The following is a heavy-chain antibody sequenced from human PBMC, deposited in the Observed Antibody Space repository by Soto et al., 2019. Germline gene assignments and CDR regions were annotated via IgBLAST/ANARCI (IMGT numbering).Heavy chain of an antibody. CDR2: IIPIFGTA. V-gene: IGHV1-69*06. Sequence: SVKVSCKASGGTFSSYAISWVRQAPGQGLEWMGGIIPIFGTANYAQKFQGRVTITADKSTSTAYMELSSLRSEDTAVYYCARWVGRYCSGGSCYYYYGMDVWGQGTTVTV. D-gene: IGHD2-15*01. CDR3: ARWVGRYCSGGSCYYYYGMDV. CDR1: GGTFSSYA. J-gene: IGHJ6*01.